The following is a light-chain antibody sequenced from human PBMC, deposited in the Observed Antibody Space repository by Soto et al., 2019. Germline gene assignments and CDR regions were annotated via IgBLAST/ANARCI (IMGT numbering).Light chain of an antibody. CDR3: QQGGT. J-gene: IGKJ3*01. CDR1: QGISTY. V-gene: IGKV1-9*01. Sequence: DIQLTQSPSFLSASVGDRVTITCRASQGISTYLASYQQKPGKAPKLLISAASTLQSGVPSRFSGSGSGTEFTLTMSSLQPEDFATYYCQQGGTFGPGTKVDI. CDR2: AAS.